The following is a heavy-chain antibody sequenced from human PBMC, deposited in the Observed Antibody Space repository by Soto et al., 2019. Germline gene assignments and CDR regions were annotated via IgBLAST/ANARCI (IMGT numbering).Heavy chain of an antibody. CDR1: GFSLSTGGVG. J-gene: IGHJ6*02. CDR2: MYSNDDK. D-gene: IGHD3-22*01. CDR3: SHMEDSWLFGKDV. V-gene: IGHV2-5*01. Sequence: QITLKESGPTLVKPTQTLTLTCTFSGFSLSTGGVGVGWIRQPPRKALEWLALMYSNDDKRYSPSLKSRRTLTKDTSKNQVVLTMTSIDPVDKATYYCSHMEDSWLFGKDVWGQGTTVTVSS.